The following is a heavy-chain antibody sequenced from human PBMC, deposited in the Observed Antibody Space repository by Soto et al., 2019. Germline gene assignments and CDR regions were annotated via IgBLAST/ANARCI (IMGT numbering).Heavy chain of an antibody. CDR2: IWYDGSNK. D-gene: IGHD2-21*01. Sequence: QVQLVESGGGVVQPGRSLRLSCAASGFTFSSYGMHWVRQAPGKGLEWVAVIWYDGSNKYYADSVKGRFTISRDNSKNTLDMQMNSLIAEDTAVYYCARDPYCGGDCFYGMDVWCQGTTVTVSS. CDR1: GFTFSSYG. J-gene: IGHJ6*02. CDR3: ARDPYCGGDCFYGMDV. V-gene: IGHV3-33*01.